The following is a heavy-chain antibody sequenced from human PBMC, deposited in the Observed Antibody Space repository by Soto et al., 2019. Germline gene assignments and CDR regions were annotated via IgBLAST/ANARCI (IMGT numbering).Heavy chain of an antibody. CDR3: ARARSTAAGLFDY. J-gene: IGHJ4*02. CDR1: GFTFSDYS. D-gene: IGHD6-13*01. CDR2: IFVTSTII. V-gene: IGHV3-48*01. Sequence: PGGPLRLSCVASGFTFSDYSMVWVRQSPGKGLEWISYIFVTSTIIYYADSVKGRFTISRDNSKNTLYLQMSSLRAEDTAVYYCARARSTAAGLFDYWGLGTLVTVSS.